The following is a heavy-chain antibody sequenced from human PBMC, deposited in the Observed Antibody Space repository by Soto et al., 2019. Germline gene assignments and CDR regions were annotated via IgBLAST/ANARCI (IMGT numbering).Heavy chain of an antibody. D-gene: IGHD2-2*01. CDR3: ARSQGSSTSLEIYYYYCYGMDV. CDR2: IITISGTA. V-gene: IGHV1-69*01. CDR1: GGTFSSYA. Sequence: QVQLVQSGAEVKKPGSSVKVSCKASGGTFSSYAISWVRQAPGQGLEWMGGIITISGTANYAQKFQGRVTITADDSTSTAYMELSSLRSEDTAVYYCARSQGSSTSLEIYYYYCYGMDVWGQGTTVTVSS. J-gene: IGHJ6*02.